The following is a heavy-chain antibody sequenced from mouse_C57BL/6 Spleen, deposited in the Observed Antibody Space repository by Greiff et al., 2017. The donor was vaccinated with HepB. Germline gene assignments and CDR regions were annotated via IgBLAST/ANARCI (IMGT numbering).Heavy chain of an antibody. J-gene: IGHJ4*01. CDR3: ARKSDGYLYYYAMDY. Sequence: VQLQESGPGLVQPSQSLSITCTVSGFSLTSYGVHWVRQSPGKGLEWLGVIWSGGSTDYNAAFISRLSISKDNSKSQVFFKMNSLQADDTAIYYCARKSDGYLYYYAMDYWGQGTSVTVSS. D-gene: IGHD2-3*01. V-gene: IGHV2-2*01. CDR1: GFSLTSYG. CDR2: IWSGGST.